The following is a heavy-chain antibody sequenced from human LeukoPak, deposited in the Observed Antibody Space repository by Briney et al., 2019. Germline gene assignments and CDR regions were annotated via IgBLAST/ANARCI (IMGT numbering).Heavy chain of an antibody. D-gene: IGHD3-22*01. Sequence: GASVKVSCKASGGTFSSYAISWVRQAPGQGLEWMGRIIPILGIANYAQKFQGRVTITADKSTSTAYMELSSLRSEDTAVYYCARDIGEAGDYYDSSGYSHGFDYWGQGTLVTVSS. J-gene: IGHJ4*02. V-gene: IGHV1-69*04. CDR1: GGTFSSYA. CDR2: IIPILGIA. CDR3: ARDIGEAGDYYDSSGYSHGFDY.